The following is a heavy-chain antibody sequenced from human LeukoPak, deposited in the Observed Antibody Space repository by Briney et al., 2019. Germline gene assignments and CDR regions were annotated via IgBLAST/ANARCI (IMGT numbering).Heavy chain of an antibody. CDR2: ISYDGTVK. V-gene: IGHV3-30*18. J-gene: IGHJ4*02. D-gene: IGHD2-21*01. Sequence: GSLRLSCAASGFIFSNYGMQWVRQTPAKGLEWVAVISYDGTVKYYADSVKGRFTISRDNSKNTLFLQMYSLRAEDTAVYYCAKEATPKVASAFDYWGQGSLVTVSS. CDR1: GFIFSNYG. CDR3: AKEATPKVASAFDY.